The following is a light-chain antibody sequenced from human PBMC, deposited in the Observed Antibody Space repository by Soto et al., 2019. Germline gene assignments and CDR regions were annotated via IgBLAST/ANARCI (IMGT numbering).Light chain of an antibody. CDR2: EVT. J-gene: IGLJ2*01. CDR3: SSFSTTSSPHIL. V-gene: IGLV2-14*01. CDR1: RSDIGRYNY. Sequence: QSALTQPVSVSGSPGQSITISCTGTRSDIGRYNYVSWYQQHPGKAPKLMIYEVTYRPSGVSARFSGSKSGSTASLTISGLQAEDEADYFCSSFSTTSSPHILFGGGTKLTVL.